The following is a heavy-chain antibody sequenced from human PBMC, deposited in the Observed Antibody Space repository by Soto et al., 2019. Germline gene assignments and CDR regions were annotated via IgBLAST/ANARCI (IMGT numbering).Heavy chain of an antibody. Sequence: PSETLSLTCTVSGGSISSSSYYWGWIRQPPGKGLEWIGSIYYSGSTYYNPSLKSRVTISVDTSKNQFSLKLSSVTAADTAVYYCARSWPYYYDSSGYYALDYWGQGTLVTVYS. CDR3: ARSWPYYYDSSGYYALDY. CDR2: IYYSGST. V-gene: IGHV4-39*01. D-gene: IGHD3-22*01. J-gene: IGHJ4*02. CDR1: GGSISSSSYY.